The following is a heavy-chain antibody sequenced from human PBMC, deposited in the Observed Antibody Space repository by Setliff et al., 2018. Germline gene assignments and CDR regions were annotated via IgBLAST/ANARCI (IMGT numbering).Heavy chain of an antibody. Sequence: RASVKVSCKASGGTFSSYAISWVRQAPGQGLEWMGIINPSGGSTSYAQKFQGRVTMTRNTSTSTAYMELSRLTSEDTAVYFCARGWAALGIIGYWGQGTLVTVSS. D-gene: IGHD7-27*01. CDR3: ARGWAALGIIGY. CDR1: GGTFSSYA. V-gene: IGHV1-46*01. CDR2: INPSGGST. J-gene: IGHJ4*02.